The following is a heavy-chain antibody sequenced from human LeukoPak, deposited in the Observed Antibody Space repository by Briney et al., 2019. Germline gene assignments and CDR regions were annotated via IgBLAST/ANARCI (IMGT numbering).Heavy chain of an antibody. CDR1: GFTFSSYG. V-gene: IGHV3-30*18. D-gene: IGHD3-10*01. Sequence: PGRSLRLSCAASGFTFSSYGMHWVRQAPGKGLEWVAVISYDGSNKYYADSVKGRFTISRDNSKNTLYLQMNSLRAEDTAVYYCAKDLITMVRGATYYYYGMDVWGQGTTVTVSS. CDR2: ISYDGSNK. J-gene: IGHJ6*02. CDR3: AKDLITMVRGATYYYYGMDV.